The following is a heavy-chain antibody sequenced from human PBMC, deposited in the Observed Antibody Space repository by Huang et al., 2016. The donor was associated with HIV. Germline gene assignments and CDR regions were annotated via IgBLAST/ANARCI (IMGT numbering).Heavy chain of an antibody. CDR2: INHSGNT. Sequence: QVQLEQWGAGLLKASETLSLTCAVYGESFSGYYWNWLRQAPGKGLEWVGEINHSGNTNYNPSLKSRVNMSVDMSKSQFSLYLTSLSAADTGTYFCARRYNSRRDYWGRGTLVTVHS. CDR1: GESFSGYY. D-gene: IGHD3-22*01. V-gene: IGHV4-34*02. J-gene: IGHJ4*02. CDR3: ARRYNSRRDY.